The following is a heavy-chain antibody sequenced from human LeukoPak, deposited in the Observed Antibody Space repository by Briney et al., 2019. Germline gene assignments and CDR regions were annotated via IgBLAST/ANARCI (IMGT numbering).Heavy chain of an antibody. CDR1: GFPLRSYR. CDR3: ARGDNSAFDI. D-gene: IGHD3-22*01. Sequence: GALGLSCAASGFPLRSYRINLVRPAPGKRLEWVASIKQGESERYYVDSVNGRFTISRDNAKNSLYLQMNSLRAEDTAVYYCARGDNSAFDIWGQGTMVTVSS. CDR2: IKQGESER. V-gene: IGHV3-7*04. J-gene: IGHJ3*02.